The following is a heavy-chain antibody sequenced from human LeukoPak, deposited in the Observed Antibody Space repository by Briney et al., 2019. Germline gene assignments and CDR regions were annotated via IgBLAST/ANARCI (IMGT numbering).Heavy chain of an antibody. CDR1: GYTFTGYY. Sequence: ASVKVSCKASGYTFTGYYMHWVRQAPGQGLEWMGWINPNSGGTNYAQKFQARVTMTSDTSISTAYMELSRLTSDDTAVYYCAKVIGRWLDLFDSWGQGTLVSVSS. D-gene: IGHD5-12*01. CDR3: AKVIGRWLDLFDS. V-gene: IGHV1-2*02. J-gene: IGHJ4*02. CDR2: INPNSGGT.